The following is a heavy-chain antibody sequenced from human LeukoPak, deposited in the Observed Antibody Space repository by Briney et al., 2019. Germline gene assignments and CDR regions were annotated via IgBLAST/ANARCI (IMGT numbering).Heavy chain of an antibody. CDR1: GGSISSYY. CDR2: ISYSGST. D-gene: IGHD6-13*01. V-gene: IGHV4-59*01. CDR3: ARVIAAAEPTFDY. J-gene: IGHJ4*02. Sequence: SETLSLTCTVSGGSISSYYWDWIRQPPGKGLEWIGYISYSGSTNYNPPLKSRVIISVDTCKNQFSLKLSSVTAADTAVYYCARVIAAAEPTFDYWGQGTLVTVSS.